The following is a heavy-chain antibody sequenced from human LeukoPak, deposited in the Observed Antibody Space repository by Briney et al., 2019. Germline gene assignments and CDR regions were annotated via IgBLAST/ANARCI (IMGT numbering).Heavy chain of an antibody. V-gene: IGHV4-34*01. CDR1: GGSFSAYY. Sequence: SETLSLTCAVYGGSFSAYYWSWIRQPPGKGLEWIGEINHSGSTNYKPSLKSRVTISLDTSKNQFSLKLSSVTAADTAVYYCARGHLWLTNWGLGALVTVSS. J-gene: IGHJ4*02. CDR2: INHSGST. CDR3: ARGHLWLTN. D-gene: IGHD5-12*01.